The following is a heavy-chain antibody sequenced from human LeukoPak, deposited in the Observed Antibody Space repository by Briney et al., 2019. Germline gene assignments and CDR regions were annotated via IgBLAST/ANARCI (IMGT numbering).Heavy chain of an antibody. Sequence: PGGSLRLSCAASGFTFSSYAMSWVRQAPGKGLEWVSAISGSGGSTYYADSVKGRFTISRDNSKNTLYLQMNSLRAEDTAVYYCAKDHPGVVPSYYYYGMDVWGQGTTVTVSS. V-gene: IGHV3-23*01. J-gene: IGHJ6*02. D-gene: IGHD2-2*01. CDR1: GFTFSSYA. CDR3: AKDHPGVVPSYYYYGMDV. CDR2: ISGSGGST.